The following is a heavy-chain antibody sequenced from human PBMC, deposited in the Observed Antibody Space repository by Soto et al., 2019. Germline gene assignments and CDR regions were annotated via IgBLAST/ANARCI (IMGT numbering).Heavy chain of an antibody. V-gene: IGHV4-34*01. Sequence: SETLSLTCAVYGGSFSGYYWSWIRQPPGKGLEWIGEINHSGSTNYNPSLKSRVTISVDTSKNQFSLKLSSVTAADTAVYYCARKRSSYCDWLLPYYFDYWGQGTLVT. CDR1: GGSFSGYY. CDR3: ARKRSSYCDWLLPYYFDY. J-gene: IGHJ4*02. CDR2: INHSGST. D-gene: IGHD3-9*01.